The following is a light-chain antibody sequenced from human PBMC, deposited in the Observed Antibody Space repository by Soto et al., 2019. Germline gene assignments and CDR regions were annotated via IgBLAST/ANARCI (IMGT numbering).Light chain of an antibody. J-gene: IGKJ2*01. CDR3: MQGLETPFT. Sequence: DIVMTQSPLSLPVTPGEPASISCTSSQSLLHSNGNNYLDWFLQKPGQPPQLLIYLDSNRASGVPDRFSCSGSGTNFTLKISKVEAEDVGVYHCMQGLETPFTFGQGTKLEIK. CDR2: LDS. V-gene: IGKV2-28*01. CDR1: QSLLHSNGNNY.